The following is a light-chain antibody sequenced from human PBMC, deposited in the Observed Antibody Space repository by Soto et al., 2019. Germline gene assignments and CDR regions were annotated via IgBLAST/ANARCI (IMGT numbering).Light chain of an antibody. Sequence: QSALTQPASVSGSPGQSITISCTGTGSDIGFYNYVSWYQQYPGKAPKLMIYEVSDRPSGVSNRFSGSKSGNTASLTISGLQAEDEADYYCSSFTTSSTWVFGGGTKLTVL. J-gene: IGLJ3*02. CDR3: SSFTTSSTWV. CDR1: GSDIGFYNY. V-gene: IGLV2-14*01. CDR2: EVS.